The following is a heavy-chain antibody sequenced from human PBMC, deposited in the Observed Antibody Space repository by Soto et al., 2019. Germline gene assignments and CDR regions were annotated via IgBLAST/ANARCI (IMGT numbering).Heavy chain of an antibody. CDR3: ARYTSPWYYYAMVV. D-gene: IGHD2-2*01. V-gene: IGHV3-23*01. Sequence: GGSLGLSFAASGVTFSGYGMSWVRQARGKALEWVSSISGSGASTSYADSKRGRFTVSRDNSNNTLFLQMEIMRAEDTAKYYCARYTSPWYYYAMVVWGQGTTVTVSS. CDR1: GVTFSGYG. J-gene: IGHJ6*02. CDR2: ISGSGAST.